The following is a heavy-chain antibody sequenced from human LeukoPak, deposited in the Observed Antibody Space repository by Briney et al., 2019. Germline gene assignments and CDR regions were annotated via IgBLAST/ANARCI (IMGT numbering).Heavy chain of an antibody. CDR2: IIPIFGTA. V-gene: IGHV1-69*05. CDR3: ARDPALGYCSSTSCLAGFDY. Sequence: SVKVSCKASGGTFSSYAISWVRQAPGQGLEWMGGIIPIFGTANYAQKFQGRVTITTDESTSTAYMELSSLRSEDTAVYYCARDPALGYCSSTSCLAGFDYWGQGTLVTVSS. D-gene: IGHD2-2*01. CDR1: GGTFSSYA. J-gene: IGHJ4*02.